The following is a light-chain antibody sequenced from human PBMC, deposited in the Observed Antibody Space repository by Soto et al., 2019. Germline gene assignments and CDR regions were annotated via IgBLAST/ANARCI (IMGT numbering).Light chain of an antibody. CDR2: KAS. V-gene: IGKV1-5*03. CDR1: QSISSW. Sequence: DIKMKQSASALSAYVGDRVTITCRASQSISSWLAWYQQKPGKAPKLLIYKASSLESGVPSRFSGSGSGTEFTLTISSLQPDDFATYYCQQYNSYSRPFGQVTKVDIK. CDR3: QQYNSYSRP. J-gene: IGKJ1*01.